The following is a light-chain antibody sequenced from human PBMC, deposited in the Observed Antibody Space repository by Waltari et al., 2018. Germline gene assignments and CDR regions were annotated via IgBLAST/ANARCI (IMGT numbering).Light chain of an antibody. Sequence: DIQMTQSPSTLSASVGDRVTITCRASQSISSWLAWYQQKPGEAPKVLIYKASTLESGVPSRFSGSGSGTEFTLTISSLQPDDFATYYCQQYSSPWTFGLGTKVE. CDR1: QSISSW. V-gene: IGKV1-5*03. CDR3: QQYSSPWT. CDR2: KAS. J-gene: IGKJ1*01.